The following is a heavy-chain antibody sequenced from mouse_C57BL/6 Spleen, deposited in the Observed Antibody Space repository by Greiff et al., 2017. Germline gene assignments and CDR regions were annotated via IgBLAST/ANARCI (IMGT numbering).Heavy chain of an antibody. J-gene: IGHJ2*01. Sequence: QVQLKQPGAELVKPGASVKMSCKASGYTFTSYWITWVKQRPGQGLEWIGDIYPGSGSTNYNEKFKSKATLTVDTSSSTAYMQLSSLTSEDSAVYYCARSLITTVVARGYFDYWGQGTTLTVSS. D-gene: IGHD1-1*01. CDR3: ARSLITTVVARGYFDY. V-gene: IGHV1-55*01. CDR2: IYPGSGST. CDR1: GYTFTSYW.